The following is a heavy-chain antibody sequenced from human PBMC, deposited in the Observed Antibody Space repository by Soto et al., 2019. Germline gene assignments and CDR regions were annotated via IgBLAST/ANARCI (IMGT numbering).Heavy chain of an antibody. V-gene: IGHV3-23*01. CDR1: GFTFSNAW. CDR3: AKDRGYSYGSNPFYYGMDV. J-gene: IGHJ6*02. D-gene: IGHD5-18*01. CDR2: ISGSGGST. Sequence: GGSLRLSCAGSGFTFSNAWMSWVRQAPGKGLEWVSAISGSGGSTYYADSVKGRFTISRDNSKNTLYLQMNSLRAEDTAVYYCAKDRGYSYGSNPFYYGMDVWGQATTVTVSS.